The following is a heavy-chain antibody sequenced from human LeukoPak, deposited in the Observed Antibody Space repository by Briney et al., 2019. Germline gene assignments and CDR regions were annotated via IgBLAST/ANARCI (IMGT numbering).Heavy chain of an antibody. CDR2: IYTSGST. J-gene: IGHJ4*02. CDR1: GGSIISGSYY. D-gene: IGHD3-3*01. CDR3: ASSDFWSGDTLDY. Sequence: SETLSLTCTVSGGSIISGSYYWSWIRQPAGKGLEWIGRIYTSGSTNYNPSLKSRVTISVDTSKNQFSLKLSSVTAADTAVYYCASSDFWSGDTLDYWGQGTLVTVSS. V-gene: IGHV4-61*02.